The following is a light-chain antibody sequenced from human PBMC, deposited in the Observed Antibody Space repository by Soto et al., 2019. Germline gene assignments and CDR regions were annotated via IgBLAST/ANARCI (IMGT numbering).Light chain of an antibody. CDR3: AAWDDSLSG. Sequence: QSVLTQPPSASGTPRQRVTISCSGSSSNIGSNYVYWYQQLPGTAPKLLIYRNNQRPSGVPDRFSGSKSGTSASLAISGLRSEDEADYYCAAWDDSLSGFGGGTKVTVL. CDR1: SSNIGSNY. V-gene: IGLV1-47*01. CDR2: RNN. J-gene: IGLJ2*01.